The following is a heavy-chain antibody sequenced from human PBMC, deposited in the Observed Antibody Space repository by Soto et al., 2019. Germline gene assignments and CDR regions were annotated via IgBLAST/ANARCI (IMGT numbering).Heavy chain of an antibody. Sequence: LILSGAGSGVSFGRYGIHSVRSAPGKGLEWVAVISYDESTTFYADSVMGRFPISRDNAKNTLFLQINSLRSEDTAVYYCSKASVASYDSDAFGVCDQRQMVTVSS. J-gene: IGHJ3*01. CDR2: ISYDESTT. CDR3: SKASVASYDSDAFGV. D-gene: IGHD5-18*01. CDR1: GVSFGRYG. V-gene: IGHV3-30*18.